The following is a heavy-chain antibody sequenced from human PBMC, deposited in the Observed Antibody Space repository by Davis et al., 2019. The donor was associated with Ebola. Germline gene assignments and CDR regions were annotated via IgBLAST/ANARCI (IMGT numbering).Heavy chain of an antibody. Sequence: GESLKISCAASGFTFSSYAMHWVRQAPGKGLEWVAVISYDGSNKYYADSVKGRFTISRDNSKNTLYLQMNSLRAEDTAVYYCARWSYLDYWGQGTLVTVSS. CDR3: ARWSYLDY. J-gene: IGHJ4*02. D-gene: IGHD4-23*01. CDR2: ISYDGSNK. V-gene: IGHV3-30*04. CDR1: GFTFSSYA.